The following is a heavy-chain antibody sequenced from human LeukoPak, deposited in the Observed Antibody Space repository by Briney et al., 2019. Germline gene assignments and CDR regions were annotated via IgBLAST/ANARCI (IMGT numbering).Heavy chain of an antibody. CDR1: GFPFSSYW. CDR3: VRDGDAYNFDF. V-gene: IGHV3-74*01. J-gene: IGHJ4*02. Sequence: GGSLRLSCAASGFPFSSYWMHWVRQVPGKGLLWVSRINSDGSATIYADSVRGRFTISRDNARNTLSLHMISLRAEDTAVYFCVRDGDAYNFDFWGQGVLVTVSS. D-gene: IGHD5-24*01. CDR2: INSDGSAT.